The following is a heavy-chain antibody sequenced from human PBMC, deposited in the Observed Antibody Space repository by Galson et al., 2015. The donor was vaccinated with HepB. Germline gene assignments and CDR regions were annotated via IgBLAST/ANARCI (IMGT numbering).Heavy chain of an antibody. V-gene: IGHV1-18*01. Sequence: SVKVSCKASGYTFTSYGISWVRQAPGQGLEWMGWISAYNGNTNYAQKLQGRVTMTTDTSTSTAYMELRSLRSDDTAVYYCARDRLWWDIVVVPAAMKYGWFDPWGQGTLVTVSS. D-gene: IGHD2-2*01. CDR1: GYTFTSYG. CDR2: ISAYNGNT. J-gene: IGHJ5*02. CDR3: ARDRLWWDIVVVPAAMKYGWFDP.